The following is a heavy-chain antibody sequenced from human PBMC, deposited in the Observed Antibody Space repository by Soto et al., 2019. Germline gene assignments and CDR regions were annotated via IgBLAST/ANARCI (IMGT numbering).Heavy chain of an antibody. D-gene: IGHD3-9*01. CDR3: TTGAKYYDILTGYPY. V-gene: IGHV3-15*07. CDR2: IKSKTDGGTT. CDR1: GFTFSNAW. J-gene: IGHJ4*02. Sequence: GGSLRLSCAASGFTFSNAWMNWVRQAPGKGLEWVGRIKSKTDGGTTDYAAPVKGRFTISRDDSKNTLYLQMNSLKTEDTAVYYCTTGAKYYDILTGYPYWGQGTLVTVSS.